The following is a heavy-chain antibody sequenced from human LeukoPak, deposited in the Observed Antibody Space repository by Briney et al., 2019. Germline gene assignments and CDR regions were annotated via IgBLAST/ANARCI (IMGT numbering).Heavy chain of an antibody. CDR3: ATDDYDNSGQHY. V-gene: IGHV3-48*01. CDR2: ISSDGSSI. Sequence: GGSLRLSCAASGFTFSAYNMNWVRQAPGESLDWISYISSDGSSIYYADSVKGRFTISRDNADNSLYLQMNSLRAEDTAVYYCATDDYDNSGQHYWGQGTLVTVSS. J-gene: IGHJ4*02. CDR1: GFTFSAYN. D-gene: IGHD3-22*01.